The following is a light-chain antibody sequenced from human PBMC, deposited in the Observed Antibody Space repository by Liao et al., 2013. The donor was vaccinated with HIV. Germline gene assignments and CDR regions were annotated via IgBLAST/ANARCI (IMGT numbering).Light chain of an antibody. Sequence: SYELTQPPSVSVSPGQTASITCSGDKLGDKYACWYQQKPGQSPVLVIYQDSKRPSGIPERFSGSNSGNTATLTISGTQAMDEADYFCQAWDSDIGIFGGGTKLTV. V-gene: IGLV3-1*01. CDR2: QDS. CDR3: QAWDSDIGI. CDR1: KLGDKY. J-gene: IGLJ2*01.